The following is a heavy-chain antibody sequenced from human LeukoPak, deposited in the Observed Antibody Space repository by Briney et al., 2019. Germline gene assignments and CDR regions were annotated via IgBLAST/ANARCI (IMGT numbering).Heavy chain of an antibody. J-gene: IGHJ3*02. CDR3: ARHDPIVGATLDAFDI. CDR2: IYYSGST. D-gene: IGHD1-26*01. V-gene: IGHV4-59*08. Sequence: SETLPLTCTVSGGSISSYYWSWIRQPPGKGLEWIGYIYYSGSTNYNPSLKSRVTISVDTSKNQFSLKLSSVTAADTAVYYCARHDPIVGATLDAFDIWGQGTMVTVSS. CDR1: GGSISSYY.